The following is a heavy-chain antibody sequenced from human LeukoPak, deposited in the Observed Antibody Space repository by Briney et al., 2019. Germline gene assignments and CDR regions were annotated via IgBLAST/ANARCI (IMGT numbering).Heavy chain of an antibody. J-gene: IGHJ6*03. Sequence: SETLSLTCAVYGGSFSGYYLSWIRQPPGKGLEWIGGINHSGSANYNPSLKSRVTISVDTSKNQFSLKLSSVTAADTAVYYCARADDFWSGYYRNYYYYYMDVWGKGTTVTVSS. CDR2: INHSGSA. CDR1: GGSFSGYY. D-gene: IGHD3-3*01. V-gene: IGHV4-34*01. CDR3: ARADDFWSGYYRNYYYYYMDV.